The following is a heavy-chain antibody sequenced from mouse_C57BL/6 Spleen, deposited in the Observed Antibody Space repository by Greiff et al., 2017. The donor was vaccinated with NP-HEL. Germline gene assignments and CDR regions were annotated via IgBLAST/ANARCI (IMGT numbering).Heavy chain of an antibody. D-gene: IGHD1-1*01. Sequence: VQLQQPGAELVKPGASVKLSCKASGYTFTSYWMQWVKQRPGQGLEWIGEIDPSDSYTNYNQKFKGKATLTVDTSSSTAYMQLSSLTSEDSAVYYCAGQETYCDFDYWGEGTTVTVSS. CDR1: GYTFTSYW. V-gene: IGHV1-50*01. CDR3: AGQETYCDFDY. CDR2: IDPSDSYT. J-gene: IGHJ2*01.